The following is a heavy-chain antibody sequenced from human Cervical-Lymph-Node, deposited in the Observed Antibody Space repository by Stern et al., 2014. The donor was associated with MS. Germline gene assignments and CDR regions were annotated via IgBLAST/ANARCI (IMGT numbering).Heavy chain of an antibody. Sequence: VQLVESGGGVVQPGRSLRLSCAASGFTFSYSTMHWVRQAPGKGLEWVATVSYDGRDEYYPDSVKGRFTISRDNSKNTLYLQVNSLRAEDTGVYFCARDRTVTTYYYYYGMDVWGQGTTVTVSS. CDR1: GFTFSYST. V-gene: IGHV3-30*04. J-gene: IGHJ6*02. CDR2: VSYDGRDE. CDR3: ARDRTVTTYYYYYGMDV. D-gene: IGHD4-11*01.